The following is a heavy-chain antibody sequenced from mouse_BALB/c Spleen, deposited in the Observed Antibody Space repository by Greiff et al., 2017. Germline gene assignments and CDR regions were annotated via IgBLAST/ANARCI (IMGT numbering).Heavy chain of an antibody. V-gene: IGHV5-4*02. CDR1: GFTFSDYY. CDR3: ARDGETGNLAY. J-gene: IGHJ3*01. Sequence: EVQVVESGGGLVKPGGSLKLSCAASGFTFSDYYMYWVRQTPEKRLEWVATISDGGSYTYYPDSVKGRFTISRDNAKNNLYLQMSSLKSEDTAMYYCARDGETGNLAYWGQGTLVTVSA. D-gene: IGHD4-1*01. CDR2: ISDGGSYT.